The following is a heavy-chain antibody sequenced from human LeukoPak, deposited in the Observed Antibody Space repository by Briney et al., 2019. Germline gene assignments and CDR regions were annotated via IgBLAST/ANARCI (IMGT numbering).Heavy chain of an antibody. Sequence: PGGSLRLSCKGSGYSFTIYWIGWVRQMPGKGLEWMGIIYPGDSDTRYSPSFQGQVTISADKSIRTAYLQWSSLKASDTAMYYCARRLRTTVTTRAFDIWGQGTMVTVSS. D-gene: IGHD4-11*01. CDR2: IYPGDSDT. CDR1: GYSFTIYW. V-gene: IGHV5-51*01. CDR3: ARRLRTTVTTRAFDI. J-gene: IGHJ3*02.